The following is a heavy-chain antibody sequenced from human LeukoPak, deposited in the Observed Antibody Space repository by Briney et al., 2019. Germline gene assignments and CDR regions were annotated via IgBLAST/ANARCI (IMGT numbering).Heavy chain of an antibody. V-gene: IGHV3-30*04. CDR3: ARPFPYYDSSGYYTDY. CDR1: GFTFSSYA. J-gene: IGHJ4*02. D-gene: IGHD3-22*01. Sequence: GGSLRLSCAASGFTFSSYAMHWVRQAPGKGLEWVVVISYDGSNKYYADSVKGRFTISRDNSKNTPYLQMNSLRAEDTAVYYCARPFPYYDSSGYYTDYWGQGTLVTVSS. CDR2: ISYDGSNK.